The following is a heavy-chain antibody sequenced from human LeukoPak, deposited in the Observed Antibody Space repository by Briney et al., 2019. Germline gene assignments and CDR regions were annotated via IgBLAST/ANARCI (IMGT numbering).Heavy chain of an antibody. D-gene: IGHD6-19*01. CDR3: ARSPGYSSGWYGTYYYYYYMDV. J-gene: IGHJ6*03. CDR2: ISSSGSTI. CDR1: GFTFSSYE. V-gene: IGHV3-48*03. Sequence: PGGSLRLSCAASGFTFSSYEMYWVRQAPGKGLEWVSYISSSGSTIYYADSVKGRFTISRDNAKNSLYLQMNSLRAEDTAVYYCARSPGYSSGWYGTYYYYYYMDVWGKGTTVTVSS.